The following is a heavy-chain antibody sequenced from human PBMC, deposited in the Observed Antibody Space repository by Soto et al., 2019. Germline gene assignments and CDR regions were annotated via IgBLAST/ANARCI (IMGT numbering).Heavy chain of an antibody. Sequence: QVQLQESGPGLVKLSQTLSLTCTVSGASISSGGYYWSWIRQHPGKGLEWIGYMYYSGTTYYNPSLKSRVTMSQDTYKNQFSLKLSSVTAADTAVYYCARLGYCSNTDCGPVGPWGQGILATVSS. V-gene: IGHV4-31*03. CDR3: ARLGYCSNTDCGPVGP. CDR1: GASISSGGYY. J-gene: IGHJ5*02. CDR2: MYYSGTT. D-gene: IGHD2-2*01.